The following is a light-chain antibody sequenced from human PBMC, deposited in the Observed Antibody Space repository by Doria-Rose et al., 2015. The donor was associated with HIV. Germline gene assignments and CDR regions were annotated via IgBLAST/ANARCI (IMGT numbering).Light chain of an antibody. V-gene: IGKV4-1*01. CDR2: WAS. CDR1: QSLLYTSKNY. J-gene: IGKJ3*01. Sequence: VLTQPPESLGMSLGERATLNCKSNQSLLYTSKNYLAWYQQNPGQPPKLLIYWASTRQSGVPARFSGSGSGTDFTLTISSLEAEDVAVYYCQQYYDTPSFGPGTTVDIK. CDR3: QQYYDTPS.